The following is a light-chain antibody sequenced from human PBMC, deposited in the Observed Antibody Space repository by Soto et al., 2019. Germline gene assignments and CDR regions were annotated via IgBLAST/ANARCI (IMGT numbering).Light chain of an antibody. Sequence: QSVLTQPPSASGTPGQRVTISCSGGSSNIGTNFVSWYQQLPGTAPKLLIHRNNQRPSGVADRFSGSRSGTSAPLAISGLRSEDEADYFCAAWDDSLSALVFGGGTKLTVL. CDR1: SSNIGTNF. CDR3: AAWDDSLSALV. CDR2: RNN. V-gene: IGLV1-47*01. J-gene: IGLJ2*01.